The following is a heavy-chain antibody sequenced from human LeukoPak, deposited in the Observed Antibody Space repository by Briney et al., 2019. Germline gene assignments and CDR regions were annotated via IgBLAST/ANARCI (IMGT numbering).Heavy chain of an antibody. CDR3: ARDYLKVVVAGTAPSAGHMDY. CDR2: INPSGGST. J-gene: IGHJ4*02. V-gene: IGHV1-46*01. CDR1: GYTFTSYY. D-gene: IGHD2-15*01. Sequence: ASVKVSCKASGYTFTSYYMHWVRQAPGQGLEWMGIINPSGGSTSYAQKFQCRVTMTRDTSSSTVYMEMSSLRSEDMAVYYCARDYLKVVVAGTAPSAGHMDYWGQGTLVTVSS.